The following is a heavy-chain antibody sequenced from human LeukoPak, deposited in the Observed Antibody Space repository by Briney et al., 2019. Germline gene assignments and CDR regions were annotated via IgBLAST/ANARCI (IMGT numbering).Heavy chain of an antibody. D-gene: IGHD3-16*01. J-gene: IGHJ1*01. Sequence: SETLSLTCSVSGGSISSYYWTWIRQPPGKGLEWIGYRYYSGSTTYNPSLTSRVTISVDTSKSQFSLKLISVTAADTAMYYCERVRGDFENEWGQGTLVTVSS. CDR3: ERVRGDFENE. V-gene: IGHV4-59*01. CDR2: RYYSGST. CDR1: GGSISSYY.